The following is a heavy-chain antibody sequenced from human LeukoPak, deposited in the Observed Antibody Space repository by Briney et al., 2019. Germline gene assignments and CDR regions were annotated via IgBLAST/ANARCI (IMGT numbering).Heavy chain of an antibody. V-gene: IGHV1-58*01. J-gene: IGHJ5*02. CDR3: AAMGSSSWYVPEA. D-gene: IGHD6-13*01. CDR1: GFTXTSSA. Sequence: SVKVSCKASGFTXTSSAVQWVRQARGQRLEWIGWIVVGSGNTNYAQKFQERVTITRDMSTSTAYMELSSLRSEDTAVYYCAAMGSSSWYVPEAWGQGALVTVSS. CDR2: IVVGSGNT.